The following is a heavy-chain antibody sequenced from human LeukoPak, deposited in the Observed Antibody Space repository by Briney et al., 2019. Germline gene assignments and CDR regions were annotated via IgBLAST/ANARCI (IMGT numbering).Heavy chain of an antibody. V-gene: IGHV3-53*04. Sequence: QPSETLSLTCTVSGGSISGYYWSWIRQPPGKGLEWVSVINSGGSTDYADSVKGRFTISRHNSKNTLYLQMNSLRAEDTAVYYCARGGRYYYDSSGYYSQSAFDIWGQGTMVTVSS. CDR3: ARGGRYYYDSSGYYSQSAFDI. D-gene: IGHD3-22*01. CDR1: GGSISGYY. CDR2: INSGGST. J-gene: IGHJ3*02.